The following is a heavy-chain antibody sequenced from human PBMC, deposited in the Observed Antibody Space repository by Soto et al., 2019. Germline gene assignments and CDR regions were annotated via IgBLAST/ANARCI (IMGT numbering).Heavy chain of an antibody. D-gene: IGHD2-21*02. CDR3: TRHLTD. CDR2: IYSGGST. Sequence: TVSSNYMSWVRQAPATGLEWVSVIYSGGSTYYADSVKGRFTISRDDSKNTAYLQMNSLKTEDTAVYYCTRHLTDWGQGTLVTVSS. CDR1: TVSSNY. V-gene: IGHV3-66*04. J-gene: IGHJ4*02.